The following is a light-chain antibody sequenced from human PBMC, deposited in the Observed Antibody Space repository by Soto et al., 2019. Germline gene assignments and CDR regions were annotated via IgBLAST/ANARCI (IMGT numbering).Light chain of an antibody. CDR1: QSVSSY. Sequence: EIVLTQSPGTLSLSLGERATLSCRASQSVSSYLAWYQQKPGQAPRLLIYDASNRATGIPARFSGSGSGTDFTLTISSLEPEDFAVYYCQQYGGSPITFGQGTRREIK. CDR2: DAS. J-gene: IGKJ5*01. V-gene: IGKV3-11*01. CDR3: QQYGGSPIT.